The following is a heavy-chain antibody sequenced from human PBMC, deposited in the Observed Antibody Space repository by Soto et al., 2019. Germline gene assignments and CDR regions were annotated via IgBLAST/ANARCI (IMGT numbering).Heavy chain of an antibody. D-gene: IGHD5-12*01. J-gene: IGHJ4*02. Sequence: EVQLVESGGGLVKPGGSLRLSCAASGFTFSNAWMSWVRQAPGKGLEWVGRIKSKTDGGTTDYAAPVKGRFTISRDDSKNTLYLQMNSLNTEDTAVYYCTTAVRGYSGQGVESFDYWGQGTLVTVSS. CDR3: TTAVRGYSGQGVESFDY. V-gene: IGHV3-15*01. CDR2: IKSKTDGGTT. CDR1: GFTFSNAW.